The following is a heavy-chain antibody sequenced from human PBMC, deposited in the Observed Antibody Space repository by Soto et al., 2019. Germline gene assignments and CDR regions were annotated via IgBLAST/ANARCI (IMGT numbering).Heavy chain of an antibody. V-gene: IGHV4-59*01. CDR2: IYYSGST. CDR1: GGSISSYY. J-gene: IGHJ4*02. CDR3: ARRKRYGNYDY. Sequence: SETLSLTCTVSGGSISSYYWSWIRQPPGKGLEWIGYIYYSGSTNYNPSLKSRVTISVDTSKNQFSLKLSSVTAADTAVYYCARRKRYGNYDYWGQGTQVTVSS. D-gene: IGHD3-9*01.